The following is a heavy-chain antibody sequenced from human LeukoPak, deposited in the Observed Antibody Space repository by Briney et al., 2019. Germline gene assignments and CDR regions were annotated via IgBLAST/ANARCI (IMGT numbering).Heavy chain of an antibody. Sequence: ASVKVSCKVSGSTLSEFAIHWVRQAPGKGLEWMGGFDLEDDERRYSEKFQDRVTMTEDTSTDTAYMFLGSLRSEDTAVYYCATEVEYDSNGYLVDYWGQGTLVTVSS. J-gene: IGHJ4*02. D-gene: IGHD3-22*01. CDR3: ATEVEYDSNGYLVDY. V-gene: IGHV1-24*01. CDR1: GSTLSEFA. CDR2: FDLEDDER.